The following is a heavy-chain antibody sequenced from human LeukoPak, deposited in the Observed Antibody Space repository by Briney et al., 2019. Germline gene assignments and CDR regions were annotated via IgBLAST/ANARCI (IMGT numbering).Heavy chain of an antibody. CDR2: MYDSVRI. D-gene: IGHD3-10*01. CDR3: ARTRYYYNSRSYGAPYYFDY. J-gene: IGHJ4*02. CDR1: GGSMISYY. V-gene: IGHV4-59*08. Sequence: SETLSLTCTVSGGSMISYYWTWVRQTPGKGLEWIGYMYDSVRIHYNPSLESRITMSLDTSKNQFSLKLSSVTAADTAVYYCARTRYYYNSRSYGAPYYFDYWGQGTLVTVSS.